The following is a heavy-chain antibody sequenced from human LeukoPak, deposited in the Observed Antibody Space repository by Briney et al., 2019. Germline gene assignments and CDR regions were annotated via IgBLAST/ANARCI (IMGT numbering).Heavy chain of an antibody. V-gene: IGHV3-7*01. CDR2: IKLDGSEK. J-gene: IGHJ4*02. CDR1: GFTFSNYW. CDR3: ATVAGDCSGGRCYLLRFDY. D-gene: IGHD2-15*01. Sequence: GGSLRLSCAASGFTFSNYWMSWVRQAPGKGLEWVANIKLDGSEKDYVDSVKGRFTISRDNAKNSLYLQMNSLRGDDTAVYYCATVAGDCSGGRCYLLRFDYWGQGTWSPSPQ.